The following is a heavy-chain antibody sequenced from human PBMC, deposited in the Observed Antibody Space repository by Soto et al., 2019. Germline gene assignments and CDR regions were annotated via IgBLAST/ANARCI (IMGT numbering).Heavy chain of an antibody. J-gene: IGHJ4*02. V-gene: IGHV1-69*06. D-gene: IGHD3-3*01. Sequence: QVQLVQSGAEVKKPGSSVKVSCKASGGTFSSYAISWVRQAPGQGLEWMGGIIPIFGTANYAQKFQGRVTITADKSTSTAYMELSSLRSEDTAVYYCARGGSSKLRFLEWLGGEDYWGQGTLVTVSS. CDR2: IIPIFGTA. CDR1: GGTFSSYA. CDR3: ARGGSSKLRFLEWLGGEDY.